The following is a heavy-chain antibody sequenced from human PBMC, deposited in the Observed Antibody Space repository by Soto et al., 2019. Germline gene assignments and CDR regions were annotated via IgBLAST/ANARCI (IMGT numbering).Heavy chain of an antibody. D-gene: IGHD3-22*01. V-gene: IGHV4-34*01. J-gene: IGHJ4*02. Sequence: SETLSLTCAVYGGSFSGYDWSWIRQPPGKGLEWIGEINHSGSTNYNPSLKSRVTISVDTSKNQFSLKLSSVTAADTAVYYCARVVAYYYDSSGYQPKRYYFDYWGQGTLVTVSS. CDR1: GGSFSGYD. CDR3: ARVVAYYYDSSGYQPKRYYFDY. CDR2: INHSGST.